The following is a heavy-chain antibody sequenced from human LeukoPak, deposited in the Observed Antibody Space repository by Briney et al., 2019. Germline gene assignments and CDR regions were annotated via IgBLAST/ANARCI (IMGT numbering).Heavy chain of an antibody. J-gene: IGHJ4*02. CDR3: ARGGYGDYFGGEDY. D-gene: IGHD4-17*01. Sequence: SETLSLTCAVSGGSISTYYWSWIRQPPGKGLEWIGYIHYSGSSNYNPSLKSRVTISVDTSKNQFSLKLSSVTAADTAVYYCARGGYGDYFGGEDYWGQGTLVTVSS. CDR1: GGSISTYY. CDR2: IHYSGSS. V-gene: IGHV4-59*12.